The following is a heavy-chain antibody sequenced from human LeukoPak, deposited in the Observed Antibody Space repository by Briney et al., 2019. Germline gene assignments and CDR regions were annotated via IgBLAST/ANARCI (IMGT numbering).Heavy chain of an antibody. Sequence: ASVKVSCKASGYTFTGYYMHWVRQAPGQGLEWMGWINPNSGGTNYAQKFQGRVTMTRDTSISTAYMELSRLRSDDTAVYYCARIQGYDFWSGYYTPGEYWGQGTLDTVSS. CDR3: ARIQGYDFWSGYYTPGEY. J-gene: IGHJ4*02. V-gene: IGHV1-2*02. CDR1: GYTFTGYY. D-gene: IGHD3-3*01. CDR2: INPNSGGT.